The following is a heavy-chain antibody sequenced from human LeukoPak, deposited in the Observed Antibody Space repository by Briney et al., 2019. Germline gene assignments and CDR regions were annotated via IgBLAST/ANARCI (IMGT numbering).Heavy chain of an antibody. CDR2: INHSGST. D-gene: IGHD1-26*01. CDR3: ARVVYSGSCDWFAP. CDR1: GGSFSGYY. J-gene: IGHJ5*02. Sequence: SETLSLTCAVYGGSFSGYYWNWIRKPQGKGLEWIGEINHSGSTNYNPSLKSRVTISVDTSKNQFSLKLSSVTAADTDVYYCARVVYSGSCDWFAPWGQGPMVTVSS. V-gene: IGHV4-34*01.